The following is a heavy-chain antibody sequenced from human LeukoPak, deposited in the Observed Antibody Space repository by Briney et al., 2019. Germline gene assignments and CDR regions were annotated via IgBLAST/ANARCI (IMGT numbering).Heavy chain of an antibody. CDR1: GYTFTGYY. J-gene: IGHJ4*02. Sequence: ASVKVSCKASGYTFTGYYMHWVRQAPGQGLEWMGWINPNSGGTNYAQKFQGRVTMTRDTSISTAYMELSRLRSDDTAVYYRARDLPSWENADYWGQGTLVTVSS. D-gene: IGHD1-26*01. CDR2: INPNSGGT. CDR3: ARDLPSWENADY. V-gene: IGHV1-2*02.